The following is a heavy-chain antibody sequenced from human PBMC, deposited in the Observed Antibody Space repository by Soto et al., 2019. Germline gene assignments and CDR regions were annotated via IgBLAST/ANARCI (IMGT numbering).Heavy chain of an antibody. D-gene: IGHD2-21*01. V-gene: IGHV1-58*01. CDR3: AADSGGIRAYYFDA. Sequence: QVQLVQSGPEVKKPGTSVKVSCKASGFPFTSAAVQWVRQARGQPLEWMGWIVVSTVNTNSAQKFQGRVTFTRDKSTDTVYMELSSLRSEDTAVYYCAADSGGIRAYYFDAWGQGTLVTVSS. CDR1: GFPFTSAA. CDR2: IVVSTVNT. J-gene: IGHJ4*02.